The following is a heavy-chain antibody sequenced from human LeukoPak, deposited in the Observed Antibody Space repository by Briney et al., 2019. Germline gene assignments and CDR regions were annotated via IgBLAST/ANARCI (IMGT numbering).Heavy chain of an antibody. V-gene: IGHV3-30*04. Sequence: GGSLRLSCAASGFTFSSYAMHWVRQAPGKGLEWVAVISYDGSNKYYADSVKGRFTISRDNSKNTLYLQMNSLRAEDTAVYYCARDQDSYGYTLFDYWGQGTLVTVSS. CDR3: ARDQDSYGYTLFDY. CDR1: GFTFSSYA. J-gene: IGHJ4*02. CDR2: ISYDGSNK. D-gene: IGHD5-18*01.